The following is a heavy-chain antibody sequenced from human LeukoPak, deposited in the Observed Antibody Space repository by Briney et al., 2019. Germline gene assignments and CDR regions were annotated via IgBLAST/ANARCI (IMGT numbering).Heavy chain of an antibody. J-gene: IGHJ4*02. CDR3: ARESHHSSGWYGEIDY. CDR1: GFTFSSYD. Sequence: PGGSLRLSCAASGFTFSSYDMHWVRQATGKGLEWVSAIGTAGDTYYPGSVKGRFTISRENAKNSLYLQMSSLRAGDTAVYYCARESHHSSGWYGEIDYWGQGTLVTVSS. D-gene: IGHD6-19*01. V-gene: IGHV3-13*01. CDR2: IGTAGDT.